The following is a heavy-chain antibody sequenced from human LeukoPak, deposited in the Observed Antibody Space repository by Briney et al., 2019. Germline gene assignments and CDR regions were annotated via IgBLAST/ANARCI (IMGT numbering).Heavy chain of an antibody. CDR1: VFTFSMYW. CDR3: TRAPSEIGGYYPEYFRH. Sequence: GGSLRLSCAASVFTFSMYWMHWVRQAPGKGLVWVPRIKSDGSTNYADSVKGRFTISRDNAKNTVSLQMNSLRPEDTGVYYCTRAPSEIGGYYPEYFRHWGQGTLVTVSS. CDR2: IKSDGST. D-gene: IGHD3-22*01. J-gene: IGHJ1*01. V-gene: IGHV3-74*01.